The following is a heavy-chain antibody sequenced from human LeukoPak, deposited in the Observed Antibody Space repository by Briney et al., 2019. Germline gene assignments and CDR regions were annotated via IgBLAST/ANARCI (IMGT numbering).Heavy chain of an antibody. Sequence: ASVKVSCKASGYTFTSYDINWVRQATGQGLEWMGWMNPNSGNTGYAQKFQGRVTMTRNTSISTAYMELSSLRSEDTAVYYCARLMRRGVVVVAARRYFDYWGQGTLVTVSS. CDR3: ARLMRRGVVVVAARRYFDY. D-gene: IGHD2-15*01. V-gene: IGHV1-8*01. CDR2: MNPNSGNT. CDR1: GYTFTSYD. J-gene: IGHJ4*02.